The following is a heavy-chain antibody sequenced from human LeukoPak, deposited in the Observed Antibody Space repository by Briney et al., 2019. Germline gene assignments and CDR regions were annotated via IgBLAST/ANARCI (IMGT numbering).Heavy chain of an antibody. CDR2: IASSGLNT. D-gene: IGHD5-12*01. J-gene: IGHJ3*01. V-gene: IGHV3-23*01. CDR1: GFMFRDAA. Sequence: TGGSLRLSCAASGFMFRDAAMTWVRQAPGKGLGWVSLIASSGLNTYYADSVRGRFTISRDNSKNTLSLQMNSLRVEDTAIYYCARDIELSTWGLGTLVTVSS. CDR3: ARDIELST.